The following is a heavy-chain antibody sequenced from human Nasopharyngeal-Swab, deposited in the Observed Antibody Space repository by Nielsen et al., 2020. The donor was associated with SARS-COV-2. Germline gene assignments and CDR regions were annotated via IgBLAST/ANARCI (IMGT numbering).Heavy chain of an antibody. CDR2: ISAYNGNT. CDR1: GYTFTSYG. D-gene: IGHD3-3*01. CDR3: ARDSLYYDFWSGSDYYYYGMDV. V-gene: IGHV1-18*01. J-gene: IGHJ6*02. Sequence: ASVKVSCKASGYTFTSYGISWVRQAPAQGLEWMGWISAYNGNTNYAQKLQGRVTMTTDTSTSTAYMELRSLRSDDTAVYYCARDSLYYDFWSGSDYYYYGMDVWGQGTTVTVSS.